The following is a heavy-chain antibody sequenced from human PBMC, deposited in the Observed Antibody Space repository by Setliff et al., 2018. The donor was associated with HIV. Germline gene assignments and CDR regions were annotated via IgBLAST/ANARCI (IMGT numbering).Heavy chain of an antibody. CDR3: ARVSITYWYSIPAFYYYYMDV. D-gene: IGHD2-15*01. CDR2: INHSGRT. V-gene: IGHV4-34*01. Sequence: SETLSLTCAVYGGSFSGYHWNWIRQPPGKGLEWIGEINHSGRTNYNPSLKSRVTISVDTSKNQFSLKLRSVTAADTAMYYCARVSITYWYSIPAFYYYYMDVWGKGTKVTVSS. J-gene: IGHJ6*03. CDR1: GGSFSGYH.